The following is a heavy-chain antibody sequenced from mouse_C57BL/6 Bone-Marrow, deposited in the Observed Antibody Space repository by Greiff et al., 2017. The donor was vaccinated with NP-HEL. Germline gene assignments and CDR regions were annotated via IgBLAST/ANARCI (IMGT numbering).Heavy chain of an antibody. Sequence: EVQGVESGGGLVQPGGSLKLSCAASGFTFSDYYMYWVRQTPEKRLEWVAYISNGGGSTYYPDTVKGRFTISRDNAKNTLYLQMSRLKSEDTAMYYCATIYYDPSYAMDYWGQGTSVTVSS. CDR1: GFTFSDYY. V-gene: IGHV5-12*01. CDR2: ISNGGGST. D-gene: IGHD2-4*01. J-gene: IGHJ4*01. CDR3: ATIYYDPSYAMDY.